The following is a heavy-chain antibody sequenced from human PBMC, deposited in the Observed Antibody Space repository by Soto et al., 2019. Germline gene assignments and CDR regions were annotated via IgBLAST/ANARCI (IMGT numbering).Heavy chain of an antibody. V-gene: IGHV1-3*01. J-gene: IGHJ6*02. CDR3: ARDSGSYSFYYYYGMDV. D-gene: IGHD1-26*01. CDR2: INAGNGNT. Sequence: GASVKVSCKASGYTFTSYAMHWVRQAPGQRLEWMGWINAGNGNTKYSQKFQGRVTITRDTSASTAYMELSSLRSEDTAVYYCARDSGSYSFYYYYGMDVWGQGTTVTVSS. CDR1: GYTFTSYA.